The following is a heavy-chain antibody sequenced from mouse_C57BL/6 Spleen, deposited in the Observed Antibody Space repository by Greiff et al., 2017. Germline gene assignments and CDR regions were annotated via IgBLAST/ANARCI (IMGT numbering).Heavy chain of an antibody. Sequence: VQLQQSGPELVKPGASVKLSCKASGYTFTSYDINWVKQRPGQGLEWIGWIYPRDGSTKYNEKFKGKATLTVDTSSSTAYMELHSLTSEDSAVYFCDLYGSSGEFAYWGQGTLVTVSA. D-gene: IGHD1-1*01. J-gene: IGHJ3*01. V-gene: IGHV1-85*01. CDR2: IYPRDGST. CDR1: GYTFTSYD. CDR3: DLYGSSGEFAY.